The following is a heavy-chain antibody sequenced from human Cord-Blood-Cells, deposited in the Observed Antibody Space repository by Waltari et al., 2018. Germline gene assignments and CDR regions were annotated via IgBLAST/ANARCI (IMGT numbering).Heavy chain of an antibody. Sequence: QVQLVESGGGVVQPGRSLRLSCAASGFPFRSFAMHWVSQAPGKGLEWVAVISYDGSNKYYADSVKGRFTISRDNSKNTLYLQMNSLRAEDTAVYYCARSIAAVINTDYWGQGTLVTVSS. D-gene: IGHD6-13*01. CDR2: ISYDGSNK. J-gene: IGHJ4*02. V-gene: IGHV3-30-3*01. CDR3: ARSIAAVINTDY. CDR1: GFPFRSFA.